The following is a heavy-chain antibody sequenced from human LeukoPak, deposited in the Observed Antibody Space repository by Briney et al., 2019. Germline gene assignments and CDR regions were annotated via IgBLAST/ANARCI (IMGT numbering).Heavy chain of an antibody. D-gene: IGHD1-7*01. CDR3: ARGLPGTVHFDY. J-gene: IGHJ4*02. CDR2: LNPNSGGT. Sequence: EASVKVPCKPSGYTFTGYYMHWVRQAPGQGLEWMGWLNPNSGGTNYAQKFQGRVNMTRDTSISTAYMELNKLRSDYTAVYYYARGLPGTVHFDYWGQGTLVTVSS. CDR1: GYTFTGYY. V-gene: IGHV1-2*02.